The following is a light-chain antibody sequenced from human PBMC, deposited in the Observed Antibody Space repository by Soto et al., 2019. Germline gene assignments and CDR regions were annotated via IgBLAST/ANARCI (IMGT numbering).Light chain of an antibody. CDR1: GNAVSYQL. CDR3: CSFVGVTNDV. Sequence: QSVRTQPASVSGSPGQSITISCSGNAVSYQLVSWYQQQPGKAPKLILYNVTRRPSRVSNRFSGFKSGTTASLKITGLQAEDEADYYCCSFVGVTNDVFGNGTKVTVL. CDR2: NVT. V-gene: IGLV2-23*02. J-gene: IGLJ1*01.